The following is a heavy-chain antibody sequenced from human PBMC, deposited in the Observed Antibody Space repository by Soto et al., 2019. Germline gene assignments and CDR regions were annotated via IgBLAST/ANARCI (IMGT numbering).Heavy chain of an antibody. CDR2: IIPILGIA. CDR3: AGNPVAGHDFLDY. J-gene: IGHJ4*02. V-gene: IGHV1-69*04. Sequence: ASVKVSCKASGYTFTSYGVSWGRQAPGQGLEWMGRIIPILGIANYAQKFQGRVTITADKSTSTAYMELSSLRSEDTAVYYCAGNPVAGHDFLDYWGQGTLVTVSS. CDR1: GYTFTSYG. D-gene: IGHD6-19*01.